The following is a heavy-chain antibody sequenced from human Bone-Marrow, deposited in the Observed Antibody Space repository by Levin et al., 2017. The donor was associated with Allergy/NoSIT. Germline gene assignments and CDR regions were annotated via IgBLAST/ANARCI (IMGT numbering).Heavy chain of an antibody. D-gene: IGHD5-24*01. CDR2: ITWNRGKK. CDR1: GFTVDDYA. J-gene: IGHJ4*02. V-gene: IGHV3-9*01. CDR3: VKEISGDGSNFDQ. Sequence: GGSLRLSCAVSGFTVDDYAMHWVRQAPGKGLEWVSGITWNRGKKDYADSVMGRFTISRDSVKNSLYLEMNSLRGEDTALYYCVKEISGDGSNFDQWGQGTLVTVSS.